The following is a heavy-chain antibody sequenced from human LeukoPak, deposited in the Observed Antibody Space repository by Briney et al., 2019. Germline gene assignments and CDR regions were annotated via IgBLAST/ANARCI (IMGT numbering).Heavy chain of an antibody. Sequence: ASVKVSCKASGYTFTHYAVHWVRQAPGQRLEWMGWTNVGNDYTESSQKFQDRLTITSDTTATTVYMEWSSLRSEDTAVYYCARDDFSTYPGLNYFDYWGQGSLVTVSS. D-gene: IGHD4-11*01. CDR3: ARDDFSTYPGLNYFDY. CDR2: TNVGNDYT. V-gene: IGHV1-3*01. J-gene: IGHJ4*02. CDR1: GYTFTHYA.